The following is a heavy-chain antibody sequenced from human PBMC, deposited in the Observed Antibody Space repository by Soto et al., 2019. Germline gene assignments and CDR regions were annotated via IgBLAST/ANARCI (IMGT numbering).Heavy chain of an antibody. CDR3: ARSDGYSGYSTDY. J-gene: IGHJ4*01. D-gene: IGHD5-12*01. V-gene: IGHV3-48*03. Sequence: GGSLRLSCVAFGFTFSSFEMNWVRQAPLKGPEWLSFINSRVSTTYYADSVRGRFTISRDNTKNLVFLQMNSLRAEDTAVYYCARSDGYSGYSTDYWGKGNMVNVSS. CDR1: GFTFSSFE. CDR2: INSRVSTT.